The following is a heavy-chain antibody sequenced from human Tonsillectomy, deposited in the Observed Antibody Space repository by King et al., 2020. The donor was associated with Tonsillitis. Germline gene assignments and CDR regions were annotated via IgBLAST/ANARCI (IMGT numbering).Heavy chain of an antibody. CDR1: GFTFNSYS. V-gene: IGHV3-21*06. CDR3: ARILSHTGSEYYYMDV. Sequence: VQLVESGGGLVKPGGSLRLSCAASGFTFNSYSMNWVRQAPGKGLEWVACISSVSTYSFYADSVKGRFTISRDNAKNSLYLQLNSLRAEDTAVYYCARILSHTGSEYYYMDVWGKGTTVTVSS. J-gene: IGHJ6*03. D-gene: IGHD3-10*01. CDR2: ISSVSTYS.